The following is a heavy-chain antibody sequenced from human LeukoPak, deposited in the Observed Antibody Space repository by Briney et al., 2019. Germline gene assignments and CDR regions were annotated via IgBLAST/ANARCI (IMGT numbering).Heavy chain of an antibody. D-gene: IGHD3-10*01. J-gene: IGHJ5*02. CDR2: MHTSGST. CDR3: ARDPGSGYYEA. V-gene: IGHV4-4*07. CDR1: GGSIRSYY. Sequence: SETLSLTCTVSGGSIRSYYWNWIRQPAGKGLEWIGRMHTSGSTNYNPSLKSRLTMSVDTSKNQFSLKMRSVTAADTAVYYCARDPGSGYYEAWGQGTLVTVSS.